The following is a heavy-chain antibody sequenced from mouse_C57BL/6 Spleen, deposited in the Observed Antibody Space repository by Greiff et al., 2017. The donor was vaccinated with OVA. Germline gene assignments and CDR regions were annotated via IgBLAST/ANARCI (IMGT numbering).Heavy chain of an antibody. V-gene: IGHV6-6*01. CDR3: TYNLLGYFDY. D-gene: IGHD1-3*01. J-gene: IGHJ2*01. CDR1: GFTFSDAW. CDR2: IRNKANNHAT. Sequence: EVQLVESGGGLVQPGGSMKLSCAASGFTFSDAWMDWVRQSPEKGLEWVAEIRNKANNHATYYAESLKGRFTISRDDSKSSVYLQMNSLRAEDTGVYYCTYNLLGYFDYWGQGTTLTVSS.